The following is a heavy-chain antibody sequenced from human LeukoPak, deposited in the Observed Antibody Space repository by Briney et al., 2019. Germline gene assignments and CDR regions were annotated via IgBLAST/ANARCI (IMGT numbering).Heavy chain of an antibody. CDR3: ARLGFRSRLYSSSWYVDQ. D-gene: IGHD6-13*01. CDR1: GGSFRGYY. V-gene: IGHV4-34*01. Sequence: PSETLSLTCAVYGGSFRGYYWSWIRQPPGKGLEWIGEINHSGSTNYNPSLKSRVTISVDTSNNQFSLKMRSVTAADTAVYYCARLGFRSRLYSSSWYVDQWGQGTLVTVSS. J-gene: IGHJ4*02. CDR2: INHSGST.